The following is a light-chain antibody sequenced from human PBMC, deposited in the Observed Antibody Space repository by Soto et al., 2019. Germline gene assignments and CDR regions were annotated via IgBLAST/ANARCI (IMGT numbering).Light chain of an antibody. V-gene: IGKV3-15*01. CDR2: GAS. J-gene: IGKJ5*01. Sequence: EIVMTQSPANLSVSPGERATLSCRASQSVANDLAWYQHKPGQAPRLLTHGASTRATGIPARFSGVGSGTEFTLTISSLQSEDFAVYYCQQYNKWPQTFGQGTRLEI. CDR1: QSVAND. CDR3: QQYNKWPQT.